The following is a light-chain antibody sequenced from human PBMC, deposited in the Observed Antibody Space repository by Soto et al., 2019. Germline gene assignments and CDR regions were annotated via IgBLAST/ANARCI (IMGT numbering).Light chain of an antibody. Sequence: EIVLTQSPATLSLSPGERATLSCRASQSVSSYLAWYQQKPGQAPRLLIYDASNRATGIPARLSGSGSGTDFTLTISSLEPEDFAVYYCQQRSNWPPHFGGGTKVEIK. V-gene: IGKV3-11*01. CDR1: QSVSSY. CDR2: DAS. J-gene: IGKJ4*01. CDR3: QQRSNWPPH.